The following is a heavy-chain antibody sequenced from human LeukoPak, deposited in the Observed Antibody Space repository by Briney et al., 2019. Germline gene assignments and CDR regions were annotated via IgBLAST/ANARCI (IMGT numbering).Heavy chain of an antibody. Sequence: SETLSLTCTVSGGSFSDYYWSWIRQSPGKGLEWIGYIYYTGSTSYNPSLRSRVTMSADTSKNQFSLKLSSVTAADTAVYSCASRNLGNDYWGQGTLVTVSS. CDR2: IYYTGST. D-gene: IGHD7-27*01. CDR3: ASRNLGNDY. V-gene: IGHV4-59*01. CDR1: GGSFSDYY. J-gene: IGHJ4*02.